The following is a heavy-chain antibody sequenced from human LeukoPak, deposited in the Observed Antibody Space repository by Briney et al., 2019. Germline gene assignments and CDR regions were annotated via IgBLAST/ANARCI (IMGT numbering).Heavy chain of an antibody. CDR1: GFTFSSYA. Sequence: PGGSLRLSCAASGFTFSSYAMHWVRQAPGKGLEWVAVISYDGSNKFYADSVKGRFTISRDNSKNTLYLQMNSLRAEDTAVYYCARGARYDFWSGFGPWAYWGQGTLVTVSS. CDR3: ARGARYDFWSGFGPWAY. J-gene: IGHJ4*02. V-gene: IGHV3-30*04. D-gene: IGHD3-3*01. CDR2: ISYDGSNK.